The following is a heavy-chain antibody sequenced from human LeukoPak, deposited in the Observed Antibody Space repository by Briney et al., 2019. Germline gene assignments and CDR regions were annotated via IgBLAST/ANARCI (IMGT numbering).Heavy chain of an antibody. Sequence: ASVKVSCRASGGTFSSYAISWVRQAPGQGLEWMGGIIPIFGTANYAQKFQGRVTITADKSTSTAYMELSSLRSEDTAVYYCAILSGYSYGYMGYWGQGTLVTVSS. CDR3: AILSGYSYGYMGY. V-gene: IGHV1-69*06. J-gene: IGHJ4*02. CDR2: IIPIFGTA. D-gene: IGHD5-18*01. CDR1: GGTFSSYA.